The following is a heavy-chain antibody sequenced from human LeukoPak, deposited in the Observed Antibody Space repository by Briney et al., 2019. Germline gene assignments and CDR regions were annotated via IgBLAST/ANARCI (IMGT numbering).Heavy chain of an antibody. Sequence: GASVKVSCKASGYTFTSYYMHWVRQAPGQGLEWMGSINPNSGGTNYAQHFQGRVTMTRDTSISTAYMELSRLRSDDTAVYYCARAGLWDYSDTSGYHNGAFDIWGQGTMVTVSS. J-gene: IGHJ3*02. CDR2: INPNSGGT. CDR1: GYTFTSYY. D-gene: IGHD3-22*01. V-gene: IGHV1-2*02. CDR3: ARAGLWDYSDTSGYHNGAFDI.